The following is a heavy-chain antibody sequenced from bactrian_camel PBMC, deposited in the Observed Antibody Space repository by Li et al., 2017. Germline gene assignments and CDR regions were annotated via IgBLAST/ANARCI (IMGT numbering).Heavy chain of an antibody. CDR2: IEDGGGKT. J-gene: IGHJ6*01. D-gene: IGHD1*01. V-gene: IGHV3S36*01. Sequence: VQLVESGGGLVQPGGSLRLSCAASGFTFDNYAMNWVRQVPGKGLEWVSSIEDGGGKTVYKESVKGRFTISRDNAENTLYLQMNSLKPEDSGVYYCAAMGRRCRFGPSTLIETMSQTTFGYWGQGTQVTV. CDR3: AAMGRRCRFGPSTLIETMSQTTFGY. CDR1: GFTFDNYA.